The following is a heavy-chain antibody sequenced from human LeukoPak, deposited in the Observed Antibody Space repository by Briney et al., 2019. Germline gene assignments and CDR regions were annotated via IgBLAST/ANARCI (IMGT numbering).Heavy chain of an antibody. D-gene: IGHD5-18*01. CDR1: GFTVSSNY. CDR2: IYSGGST. CDR3: VRVGYSYGYGDWNHFDY. V-gene: IGHV3-66*02. J-gene: IGHJ4*02. Sequence: GGSLRLSCAASGFTVSSNYMSWVRKAPGKGLEWVSIIYSGGSTYYAASVKGRFTISRDNSKNTLYLQMNSLRAEDTAVYFCVRVGYSYGYGDWNHFDYWGQGTLVTVSS.